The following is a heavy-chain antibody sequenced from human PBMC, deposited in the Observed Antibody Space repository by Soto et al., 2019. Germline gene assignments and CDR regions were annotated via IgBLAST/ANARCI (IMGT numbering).Heavy chain of an antibody. J-gene: IGHJ6*02. V-gene: IGHV3-23*01. CDR1: GFTFSSYA. D-gene: IGHD2-8*02. Sequence: EVQLLESGGVLVQPGGSLRLSCAASGFTFSSYAMSWVRQAPGKGLEWVSAISGSGGSTYYADSVKGRFTISRDNSKNTLYLQMTSLRAEDTAVYYCAKCGGVAEDYYGMDVWGQGTTVTVSS. CDR3: AKCGGVAEDYYGMDV. CDR2: ISGSGGST.